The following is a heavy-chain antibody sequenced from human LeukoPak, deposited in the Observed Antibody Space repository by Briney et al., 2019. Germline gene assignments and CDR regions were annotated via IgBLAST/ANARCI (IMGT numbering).Heavy chain of an antibody. CDR3: AKQRSDHFDY. Sequence: AGGSLRLSCAASGFTFSSYAMSWVRQASGKGLEWVSAISGSGGSTYYADSVKGRFTISRDNSKNTLYLQMNSLRAEDTAVYYCAKQRSDHFDYWGQGTLVTVSS. D-gene: IGHD1-26*01. CDR1: GFTFSSYA. J-gene: IGHJ4*02. CDR2: ISGSGGST. V-gene: IGHV3-23*01.